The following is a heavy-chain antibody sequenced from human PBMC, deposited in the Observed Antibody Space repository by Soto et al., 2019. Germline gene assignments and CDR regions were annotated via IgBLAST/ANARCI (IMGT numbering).Heavy chain of an antibody. CDR2: ISSSSSTI. V-gene: IGHV3-48*01. D-gene: IGHD3-3*01. Sequence: GSLRLSCAASGFTFSSYSMNWVRQAPGKGLEWVSYISSSSSTIYYADSVKGRFTISRDNAKNSLYLQMNSLRAEDTAVYYCARSPFFHYDFWSGYPLPDYRGQRTLVTGSS. J-gene: IGHJ4*02. CDR1: GFTFSSYS. CDR3: ARSPFFHYDFWSGYPLPDY.